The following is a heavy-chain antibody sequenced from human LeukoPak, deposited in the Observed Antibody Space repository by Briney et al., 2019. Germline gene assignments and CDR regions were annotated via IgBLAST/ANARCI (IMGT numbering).Heavy chain of an antibody. CDR3: ITPLPYSAQ. D-gene: IGHD2-21*01. CDR1: GFTFSNAY. V-gene: IGHV3-15*07. J-gene: IGHJ4*02. CDR2: IRPKTDGETT. Sequence: GGSLRLSCAASGFTFSNAYMNWVRQAPGKGLEWVGRIRPKTDGETTEYAAPVKGRFSISRDDSKNMLYLQMNSLKTEDTAVYYCITPLPYSAQGGQGTLVTVSS.